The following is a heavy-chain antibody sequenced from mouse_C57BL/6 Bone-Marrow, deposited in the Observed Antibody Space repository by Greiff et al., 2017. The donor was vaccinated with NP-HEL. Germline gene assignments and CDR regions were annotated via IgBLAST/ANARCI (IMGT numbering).Heavy chain of an antibody. J-gene: IGHJ4*01. V-gene: IGHV1-64*01. Sequence: QVQLQQPGAELVKPGASVKLSCKASGYTFTSYWMHWVKQRPGQGLEWIGMIHPNSGSTNYNEKFKSKATLTVDKSSSTAYMQLSSLTSEDSAVYYCARDCYGNYVGAMDYGGQGTGVTVTA. D-gene: IGHD2-1*01. CDR1: GYTFTSYW. CDR2: IHPNSGST. CDR3: ARDCYGNYVGAMDY.